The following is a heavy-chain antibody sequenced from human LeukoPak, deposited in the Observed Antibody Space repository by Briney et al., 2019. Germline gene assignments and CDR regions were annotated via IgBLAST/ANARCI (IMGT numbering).Heavy chain of an antibody. V-gene: IGHV3-15*01. J-gene: IGHJ4*02. CDR2: IKSKFDGETT. CDR3: TTDPPRYCSSTSCYYGY. D-gene: IGHD2-2*01. CDR1: GFTFSNAW. Sequence: GGSLRLSCAASGFTFSNAWMSWVRQAPGKGLEWVGRIKSKFDGETTQYAAPVKGRFTISRDDSKNTLYLKMNSLKTEDTAVYYCTTDPPRYCSSTSCYYGYWGQGTLVTVSS.